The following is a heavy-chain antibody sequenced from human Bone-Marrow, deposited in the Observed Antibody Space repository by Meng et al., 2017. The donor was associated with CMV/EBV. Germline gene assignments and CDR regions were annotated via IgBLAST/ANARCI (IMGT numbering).Heavy chain of an antibody. D-gene: IGHD2-8*01. V-gene: IGHV1-2*02. CDR2: INPNSGGT. Sequence: ASVKVSCKASGYTFTGYYMHWVRQAPGQGLEWMGWINPNSGGTNYAQKFQGRVTMTRDTSISTAYMELSRLRSDHTAVYYCAREVCTNGVCLGGAEYWGQGTLVTVSS. J-gene: IGHJ4*02. CDR1: GYTFTGYY. CDR3: AREVCTNGVCLGGAEY.